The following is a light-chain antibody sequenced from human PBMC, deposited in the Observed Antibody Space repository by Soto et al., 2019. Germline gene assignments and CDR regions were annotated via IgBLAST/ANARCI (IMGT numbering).Light chain of an antibody. Sequence: EIVFTQSPCTLSLSPGERATLSCRASQSISSSYLAWYQQKPGQAPRLLVYGASSRATGIPDRFSGSGSGTDFTLTISSLEPEDFAVYYCQQRSNWTFGQGTKVDIK. CDR3: QQRSNWT. V-gene: IGKV3D-20*02. CDR1: QSISSSY. J-gene: IGKJ1*01. CDR2: GAS.